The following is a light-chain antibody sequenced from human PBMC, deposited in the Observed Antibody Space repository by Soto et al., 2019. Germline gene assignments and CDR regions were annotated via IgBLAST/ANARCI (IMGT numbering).Light chain of an antibody. V-gene: IGKV3-20*01. J-gene: IGKJ5*01. CDR1: QSLTRN. CDR3: QQYGSSPIT. CDR2: GAS. Sequence: IMLTQSPATLSVSPGERVTLSCRASQSLTRNLAWYQHKPGQSPRLLIYGASARATGIPDRFSGSGSETDFTLTISRLEPEDFALYYCQQYGSSPITFGQGTRLEIK.